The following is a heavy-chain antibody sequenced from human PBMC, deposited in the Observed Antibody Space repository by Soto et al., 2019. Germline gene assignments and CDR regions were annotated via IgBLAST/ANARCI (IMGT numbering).Heavy chain of an antibody. Sequence: GGSLRLSCAASGFTFSSYAMSWVRQAPGKGLEWVSAISGSGGSTYYADSVKGRFTISRDNSKNTLYLQMNSLRAEDTAVYYCAGDPYDSSGYYDFDYWGQGTLVTVSS. V-gene: IGHV3-23*01. J-gene: IGHJ4*02. CDR2: ISGSGGST. D-gene: IGHD3-22*01. CDR3: AGDPYDSSGYYDFDY. CDR1: GFTFSSYA.